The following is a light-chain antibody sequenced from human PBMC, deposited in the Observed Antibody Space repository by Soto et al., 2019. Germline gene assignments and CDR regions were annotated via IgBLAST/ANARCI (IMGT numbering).Light chain of an antibody. V-gene: IGLV1-40*01. CDR1: SSSIGAGYD. J-gene: IGLJ1*01. CDR2: GNN. Sequence: QCVLRQPPSLSGSPGQRVTISCTGSSSSIGAGYDVHWYQQLPGTAPKLLIYGNNNRPSGVPDRFSGSKSGTSASLAITGLQAEDEADYYCQSYDSSLNYVFGTGTKVTVL. CDR3: QSYDSSLNYV.